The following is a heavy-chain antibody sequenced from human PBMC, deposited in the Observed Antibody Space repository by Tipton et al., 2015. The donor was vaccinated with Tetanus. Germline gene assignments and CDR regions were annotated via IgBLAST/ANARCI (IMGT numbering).Heavy chain of an antibody. CDR3: ARGSSVWSWYMQH. CDR1: GGSITDSY. Sequence: LRLSCTVSGGSITDSYWTWIRQPPGKRLEWIGYIYYTGSINYNPSLRSRVTITVDTSKNQLSLKLTSVTAADTAVYYCARGSSVWSWYMQHWGQGTLVTVSS. D-gene: IGHD2-2*01. J-gene: IGHJ1*01. V-gene: IGHV4-59*01. CDR2: IYYTGSI.